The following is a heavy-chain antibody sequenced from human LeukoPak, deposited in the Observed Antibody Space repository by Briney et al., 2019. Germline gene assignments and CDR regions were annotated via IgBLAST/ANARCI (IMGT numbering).Heavy chain of an antibody. V-gene: IGHV3-53*01. CDR2: IYSGVRT. Sequence: GGSLRLSCAASGFTLSSNYMRWVRQAPGKGLEWVSVIYSGVRTYFADSVKGRFTISRDNSKNTLSLQMNSLRAANTPVYYCARGGLSTGDQGVSWGQRTLVSVSS. CDR3: ARGGLSTGDQGVS. D-gene: IGHD4-17*01. CDR1: GFTLSSNY. J-gene: IGHJ5*02.